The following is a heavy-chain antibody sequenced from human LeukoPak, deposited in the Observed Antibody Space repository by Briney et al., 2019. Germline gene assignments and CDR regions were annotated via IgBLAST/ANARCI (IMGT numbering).Heavy chain of an antibody. CDR3: ASGVDSGSYPVHNWFDP. Sequence: AAVTVSFKGSGYTFTIYGIRWVRQAPGQGQEGVGWISAYNGNTKYAQKLQGRVTMTTATSTSTAYMELRSLRSDDTAVYYCASGVDSGSYPVHNWFDPWGQGTLVTVSS. D-gene: IGHD1-26*01. CDR2: ISAYNGNT. CDR1: GYTFTIYG. J-gene: IGHJ5*02. V-gene: IGHV1-18*01.